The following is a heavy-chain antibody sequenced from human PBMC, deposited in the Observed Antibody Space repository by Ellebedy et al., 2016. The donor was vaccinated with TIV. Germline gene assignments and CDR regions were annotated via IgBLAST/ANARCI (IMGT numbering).Heavy chain of an antibody. CDR2: LYGSGRGI. J-gene: IGHJ4*02. CDR3: AKGRGGGSDISAPRYYFDS. D-gene: IGHD6-19*01. CDR1: GFTFSSFA. V-gene: IGHV3-23*01. Sequence: PGGSLRLSCAASGFTFSSFAMGWVRQTPGKGLEGVSGLYGSGRGIFYADSVEGRFTISRDNSKKTLYLQMNSLRAEDTAIYYCAKGRGGGSDISAPRYYFDSWGLGTLVTVSS.